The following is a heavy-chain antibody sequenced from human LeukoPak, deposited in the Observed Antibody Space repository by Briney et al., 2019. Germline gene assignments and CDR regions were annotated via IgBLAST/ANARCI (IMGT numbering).Heavy chain of an antibody. CDR3: AKTPDLPNPNYDYGGNHDY. V-gene: IGHV3-23*01. Sequence: GGSLRLSCTASGFTFSSYAMSWVRQAPGKGLEWVSAISGSGSSTYYADSVKGRFTISRDNSKNTLYLQMNSLRAEDTAVYYCAKTPDLPNPNYDYGGNHDYWGQGTLVTVSS. J-gene: IGHJ4*02. CDR1: GFTFSSYA. D-gene: IGHD4-23*01. CDR2: ISGSGSST.